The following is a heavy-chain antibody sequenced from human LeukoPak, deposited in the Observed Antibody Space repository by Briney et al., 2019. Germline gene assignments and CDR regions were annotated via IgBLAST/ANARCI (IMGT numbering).Heavy chain of an antibody. D-gene: IGHD3-22*01. CDR1: GYTFTGYY. CDR3: ARTHYDSSGYYSVQLFDY. J-gene: IGHJ4*02. V-gene: IGHV1-2*02. Sequence: GASVKVSCKASGYTFTGYYMHWVRQAPGQGLEWMGWINPNSGGTNYAQKFQGRVTMTRDTSISTAYMELSRLRPDDTAVHYCARTHYDSSGYYSVQLFDYWGQGTLVTVSS. CDR2: INPNSGGT.